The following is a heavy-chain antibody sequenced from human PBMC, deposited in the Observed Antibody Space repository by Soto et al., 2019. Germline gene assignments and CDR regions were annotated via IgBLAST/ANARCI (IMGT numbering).Heavy chain of an antibody. CDR3: ARDSTVTTSYGMDV. V-gene: IGHV4-31*03. CDR1: GGSISSGGYF. CDR2: ISYSGST. J-gene: IGHJ6*02. D-gene: IGHD4-4*01. Sequence: QVQLQESGPGLVKPSQTLSLTCTVSGGSISSGGYFWNWIRQQPGKGLEWIGYISYSGSTNYNPSLQSRVTISVDTSKNQFSLRVSSVTAADTAVYYCARDSTVTTSYGMDVWGQGTTVTVSS.